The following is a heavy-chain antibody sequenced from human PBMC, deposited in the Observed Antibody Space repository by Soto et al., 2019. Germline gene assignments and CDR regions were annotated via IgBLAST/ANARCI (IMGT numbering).Heavy chain of an antibody. CDR1: GYCFSSCW. D-gene: IGHD3-16*01. CDR2: VYPSDSDV. Sequence: GASLKISCHGTGYCFSSCWIGWVRQKPGKGLEWLGNVYPSDSDVSYGPAFEGQVTSSADNSINTASLQLLNLKASVTAIYSCTEGATCPVGSWGLGPGVTGCS. J-gene: IGHJ4*02. V-gene: IGHV5-51*01. CDR3: TEGATCPVGS.